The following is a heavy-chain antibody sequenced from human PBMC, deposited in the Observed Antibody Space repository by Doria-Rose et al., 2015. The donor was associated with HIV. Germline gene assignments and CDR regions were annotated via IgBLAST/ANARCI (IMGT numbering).Heavy chain of an antibody. J-gene: IGHJ4*02. Sequence: QVTLKESGPVLVKPAETLTLTCTVSGVSLSSPGMGVSWIRQPPGKALEWLANIFSDDERSYKSSLNIRLTSSRGTSNSQVIITMTDMDPVDTATYYCARIKSSRWYHKYYFDFWGQGTLVIVSA. D-gene: IGHD6-13*01. CDR2: IFSDDER. CDR1: GVSLSSPGMG. CDR3: ARIKSSRWYHKYYFDF. V-gene: IGHV2-26*01.